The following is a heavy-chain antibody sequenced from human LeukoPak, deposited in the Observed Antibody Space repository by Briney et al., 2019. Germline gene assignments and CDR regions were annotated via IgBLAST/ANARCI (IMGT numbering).Heavy chain of an antibody. Sequence: GGSLRLSCAASGFTSSSYSMNWVRQAPGKGLEWVSSISSSSDYIYFADSVKGRFTISRDNAKNSLYLQMNSLRAEDTAVYYCARETTVTSGWFDRWGQGTLVTVSS. J-gene: IGHJ5*02. CDR3: ARETTVTSGWFDR. V-gene: IGHV3-21*01. D-gene: IGHD4-17*01. CDR1: GFTSSSYS. CDR2: ISSSSDYI.